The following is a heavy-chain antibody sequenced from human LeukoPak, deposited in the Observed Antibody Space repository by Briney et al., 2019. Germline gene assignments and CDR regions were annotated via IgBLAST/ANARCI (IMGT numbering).Heavy chain of an antibody. D-gene: IGHD2-15*01. J-gene: IGHJ4*02. Sequence: GSLRLSCAASGFTFSSYWIGWVRPAPGKGLEWVANIKQDGSEKYYVDSVKGRFTISTDNAKNSLYLQMNSLRAEDTAVYYCARDRSGGSCLDYWGQGTLVTVSS. CDR3: ARDRSGGSCLDY. CDR2: IKQDGSEK. CDR1: GFTFSSYW. V-gene: IGHV3-7*01.